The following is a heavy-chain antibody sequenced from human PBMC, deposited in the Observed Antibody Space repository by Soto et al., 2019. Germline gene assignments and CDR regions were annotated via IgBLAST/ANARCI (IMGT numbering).Heavy chain of an antibody. Sequence: ASVKVSCKAPGDTFTSYYMHWVRQAPGHGLEWMGVINPNGGSTRFAQKFQGRVTMTSDTSTSTAYMELSSLRSEDTAVYYCARARPTTVVTPAFDYWGQGTLVTVSS. CDR2: INPNGGST. CDR3: ARARPTTVVTPAFDY. D-gene: IGHD4-17*01. CDR1: GDTFTSYY. J-gene: IGHJ4*02. V-gene: IGHV1-46*01.